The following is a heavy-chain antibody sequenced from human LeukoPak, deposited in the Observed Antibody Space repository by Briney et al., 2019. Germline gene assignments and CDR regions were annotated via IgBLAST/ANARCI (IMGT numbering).Heavy chain of an antibody. J-gene: IGHJ4*02. CDR1: GFTFSSDG. D-gene: IGHD3-3*01. CDR2: ISDDGRST. V-gene: IGHV3-23*01. CDR3: AKDAKRNYDFWDRFDY. Sequence: GGSLRLSCAAAGFTFSSDGMSWVRQAPGKGLEWVSSISDDGRSTYYADSVKGRFTISKDNSKNTLYLQMNSLRAEDTALYYCAKDAKRNYDFWDRFDYWGQGTLVTVSS.